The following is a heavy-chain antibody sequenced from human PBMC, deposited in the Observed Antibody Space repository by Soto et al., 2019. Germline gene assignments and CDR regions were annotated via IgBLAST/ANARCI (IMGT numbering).Heavy chain of an antibody. Sequence: SETLSLTCTVSGGSISSSYWSWIRQPPGKGLEWIGYIHYSGNTKYNPSLKSRITISIDTSKNQFSLNLNSVTAADTAVYYYGWFDPWGQGTLVTVSS. V-gene: IGHV4-59*03. CDR3: GWFDP. CDR2: IHYSGNT. CDR1: GGSISSSY. J-gene: IGHJ5*02.